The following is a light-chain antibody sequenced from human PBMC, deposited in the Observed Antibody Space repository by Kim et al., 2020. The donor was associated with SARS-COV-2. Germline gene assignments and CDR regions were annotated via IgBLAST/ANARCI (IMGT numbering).Light chain of an antibody. Sequence: APGETAIISCGGDNIETKSVHWYQQRPGQAPLLVMHSDDDRPSGISERIYGSNSGNLATLTIIRSEAGDEADYFCQVWDRSSAQWVFGGGTQLTVL. CDR2: SDD. V-gene: IGLV3-21*04. CDR1: NIETKS. J-gene: IGLJ3*02. CDR3: QVWDRSSAQWV.